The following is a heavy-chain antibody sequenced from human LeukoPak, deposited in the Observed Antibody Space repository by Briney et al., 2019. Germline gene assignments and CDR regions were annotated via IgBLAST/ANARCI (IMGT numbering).Heavy chain of an antibody. CDR1: GYSFATYG. CDR3: ARAIYDGPRCYPDY. V-gene: IGHV1-18*01. CDR2: ISVYNGDP. Sequence: ASVKVSCKASGYSFATYGITWVRQAPGQGLKWMGWISVYNGDPNYSQRLQDRVTMTTDTSTNTAYMELGSLTSDDTGIYYCARAIYDGPRCYPDYWGQGSLVTVSS. D-gene: IGHD3-16*01. J-gene: IGHJ4*02.